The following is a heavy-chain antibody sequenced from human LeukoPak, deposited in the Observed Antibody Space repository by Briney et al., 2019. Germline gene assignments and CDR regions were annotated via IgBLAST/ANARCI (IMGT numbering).Heavy chain of an antibody. CDR3: ARDPQRYCSSNSCLVDY. Sequence: GGSLRLSCAASGFTFSSYWMSWVRQAPGKGLEWVANIKQDGSEKYYVDSVKGRFTISRDNAKNSLYLQMNSLRAEDTAVYYRARDPQRYCSSNSCLVDYWGQGTLVTVSS. CDR2: IKQDGSEK. J-gene: IGHJ4*02. D-gene: IGHD2-2*01. CDR1: GFTFSSYW. V-gene: IGHV3-7*01.